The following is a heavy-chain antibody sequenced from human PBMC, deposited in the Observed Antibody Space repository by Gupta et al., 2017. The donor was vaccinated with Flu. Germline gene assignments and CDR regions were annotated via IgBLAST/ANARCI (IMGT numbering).Heavy chain of an antibody. V-gene: IGHV4-59*01. CDR3: ARVPDDYSYYGMDV. Sequence: RQPPGKGLEWIGYIYYSGSTNYNPSLKSRVTISVDTSKNQFSLKLSSVTAADTAVYYCARVPDDYSYYGMDVWGQGTTVTVSS. CDR2: IYYSGST. J-gene: IGHJ6*02.